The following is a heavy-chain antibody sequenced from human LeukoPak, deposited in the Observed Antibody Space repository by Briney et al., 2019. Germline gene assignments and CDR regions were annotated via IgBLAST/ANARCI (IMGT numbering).Heavy chain of an antibody. D-gene: IGHD3-16*01. CDR1: GGSISSGSYY. CDR2: IYTSGST. V-gene: IGHV4-61*02. CDR3: ARMMTFFDP. J-gene: IGHJ5*02. Sequence: PSQTLSLTCTVSGGSISSGSYYWSWIRQPAGKGLEWIGRIYTSGSTNYNPSLKSRVTISVDRSKNQFSLKLSSVTAADTAVYYCARMMTFFDPWGQGTLVTVSS.